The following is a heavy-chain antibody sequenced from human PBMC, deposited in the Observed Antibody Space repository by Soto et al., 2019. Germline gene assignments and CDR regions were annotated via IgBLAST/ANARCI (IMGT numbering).Heavy chain of an antibody. CDR3: ARSGYIYRPNPLLY. J-gene: IGHJ4*02. D-gene: IGHD5-18*01. CDR2: IYYSGST. CDR1: GGSINSGGYY. Sequence: QVQLQESGPGLVKPSQTLSLTCTVSGGSINSGGYYWSWIRQHPGKGLEWIGYIYYSGSTYYNPSLKSRVTISVDTSKNQFSLKLSSVTAADTAVHYCARSGYIYRPNPLLYWGQGTLVTVSS. V-gene: IGHV4-31*03.